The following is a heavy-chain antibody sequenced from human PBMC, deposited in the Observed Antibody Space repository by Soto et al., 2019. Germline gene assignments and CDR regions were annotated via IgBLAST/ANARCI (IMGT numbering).Heavy chain of an antibody. J-gene: IGHJ3*02. V-gene: IGHV4-34*01. CDR1: GGSFSTYY. D-gene: IGHD3-9*01. Sequence: PSETLSLTCVVSGGSFSTYYYNWIRQSPGKGLEWIGEINHSGSNNYSPSLKSRVTMSLDTSKNQFSLKLTSVTAADTVVYYCARGGSNDWQVAFDIWGQGTMVT. CDR3: ARGGSNDWQVAFDI. CDR2: INHSGSN.